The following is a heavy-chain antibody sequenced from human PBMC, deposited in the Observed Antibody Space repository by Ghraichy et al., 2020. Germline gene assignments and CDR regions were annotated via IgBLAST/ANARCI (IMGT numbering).Heavy chain of an antibody. V-gene: IGHV4-61*01. Sequence: SETLSLTCSVSGGSVSSGTYYWTWIRQPPGKALEWIGYIYTTGSTDYNPSLKSRLTVSLDTYKNQFSLKLRSVTAADTAVYFCARDLRSYVHPYNYFVHWGQETLATISS. CDR2: IYTTGST. CDR3: ARDLRSYVHPYNYFVH. D-gene: IGHD1-26*01. CDR1: GGSVSSGTYY. J-gene: IGHJ4*02.